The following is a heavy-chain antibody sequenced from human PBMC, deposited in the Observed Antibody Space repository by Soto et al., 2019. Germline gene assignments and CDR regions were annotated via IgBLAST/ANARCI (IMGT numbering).Heavy chain of an antibody. V-gene: IGHV2-5*02. CDR1: GFSLSTSGVG. CDR3: AHRHPTRYYFDY. Sequence: QITLKESGPTLVKPTQTLTLTCTFSGFSLSTSGVGVGWIRQPPGKALEWLALIYWDDDKRYSPSLKSRLTITKDTAKNQVVLTMTNMDPVDTATYYCAHRHPTRYYFDYWGQGTLVTVSS. J-gene: IGHJ4*02. CDR2: IYWDDDK.